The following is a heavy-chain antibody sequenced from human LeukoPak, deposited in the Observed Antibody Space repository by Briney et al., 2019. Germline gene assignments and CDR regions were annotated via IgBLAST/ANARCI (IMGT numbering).Heavy chain of an antibody. CDR3: ARALDV. CDR2: IKQDGSEK. V-gene: IGHV3-7*01. Sequence: GGSLRLSCAASGFTFSNYWMHWVRQAPGKGLEWVANIKQDGSEKYYVDSVKGRFTISRDNAKNSLYLQMNSLRADDTAVYYCARALDVWGKGTTVTVSS. J-gene: IGHJ6*04. CDR1: GFTFSNYW.